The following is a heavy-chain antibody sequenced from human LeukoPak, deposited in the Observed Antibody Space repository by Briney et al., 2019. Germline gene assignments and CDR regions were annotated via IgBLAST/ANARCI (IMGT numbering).Heavy chain of an antibody. CDR3: TRGWSPIL. CDR2: IKQDGSET. V-gene: IGHV3-7*01. CDR1: GFTFSSYA. J-gene: IGHJ4*02. Sequence: GGSLRLSCAASGFTFSSYAMSWVRQAPGQGLESVATIKQDGSETHYVDSVKGRFTISRDNAKNSLWLQVDSLRVEDTAVYYCTRGWSPILWGQGTLVTVSS.